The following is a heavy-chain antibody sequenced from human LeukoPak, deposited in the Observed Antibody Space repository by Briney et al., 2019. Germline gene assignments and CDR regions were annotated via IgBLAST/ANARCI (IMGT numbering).Heavy chain of an antibody. J-gene: IGHJ4*02. Sequence: AETLSLTCTVSGGSISGYYWSWIRQPPGKGLEWIGNIYTSGNTYYNPSLKSRVTMSVDTSKNQCSLKLSSVTAADTAVYYCARRGTASSGSYYFDHWGQGTLVTVSS. CDR1: GGSISGYY. V-gene: IGHV4-4*08. CDR2: IYTSGNT. CDR3: ARRGTASSGSYYFDH. D-gene: IGHD6-19*01.